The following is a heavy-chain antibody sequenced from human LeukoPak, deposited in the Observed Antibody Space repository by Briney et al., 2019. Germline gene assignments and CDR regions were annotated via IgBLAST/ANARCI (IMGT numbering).Heavy chain of an antibody. CDR2: INPKSGGI. CDR1: GYTFTGHY. CDR3: ARDLPGIAAANDAFDI. V-gene: IGHV1-2*02. D-gene: IGHD6-13*01. Sequence: ASVKVSCKASGYTFTGHYMHWVRQAPGQGLEWMGWINPKSGGINYAQKFQGRVTITADESTSTAYMELSSLRSEDTAVYYCARDLPGIAAANDAFDIWGQGTMVTVSS. J-gene: IGHJ3*02.